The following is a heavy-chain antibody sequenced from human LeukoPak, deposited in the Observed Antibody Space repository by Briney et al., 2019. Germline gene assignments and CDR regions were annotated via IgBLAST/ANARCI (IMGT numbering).Heavy chain of an antibody. CDR2: ISGSGGGT. CDR3: AKTAVRWFGETIDF. D-gene: IGHD3-10*01. J-gene: IGHJ4*02. CDR1: GFIFSNYG. Sequence: PGGSLRLSCAVSGFIFSNYGMSWVRQAPGKGLEWVSSISGSGGGTYYADSVKGRFTISRDNSKNTLYLQMNSLRAEDTAIFYCAKTAVRWFGETIDFWGQGTLVTVSS. V-gene: IGHV3-23*01.